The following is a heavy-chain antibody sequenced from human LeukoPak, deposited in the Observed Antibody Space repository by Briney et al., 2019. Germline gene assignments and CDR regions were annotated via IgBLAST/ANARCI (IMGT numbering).Heavy chain of an antibody. CDR3: ARDRVTIFGVEGGFDY. CDR1: GGSISSYY. D-gene: IGHD3-3*01. J-gene: IGHJ4*02. V-gene: IGHV4-59*01. Sequence: SETLSLTCTVSGGSISSYYWSWIRQPPGKGLEWIGSIYYSGSTNYNPSLKSRVTISVDTSKNQFSLKLSSVTAADTAVYYCARDRVTIFGVEGGFDYWGQGTLVTVSS. CDR2: IYYSGST.